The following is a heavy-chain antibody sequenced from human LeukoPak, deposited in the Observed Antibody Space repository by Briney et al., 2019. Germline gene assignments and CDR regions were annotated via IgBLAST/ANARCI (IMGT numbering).Heavy chain of an antibody. CDR3: ANDHPVPAAEGGYFDY. J-gene: IGHJ4*03. D-gene: IGHD2-2*01. CDR1: GLTFSSYG. Sequence: AGSLRLPCAASGLTFSSYGMLWVRQAPGKGLEGVAFIRYDGSNKYYADSVKGRFTISRDNYKNTLYLQMNSLTAEDTAVYYCANDHPVPAAEGGYFDYRGQGTLVTVSS. V-gene: IGHV3-30*02. CDR2: IRYDGSNK.